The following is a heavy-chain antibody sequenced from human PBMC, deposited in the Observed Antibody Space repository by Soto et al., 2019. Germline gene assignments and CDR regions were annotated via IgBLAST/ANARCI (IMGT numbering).Heavy chain of an antibody. CDR3: ANRPLTAAGFDY. Sequence: EVQLLESGGGLVQPGGSLRLSCAASGFTFSNYAMTWVRQAPGKGLEWVSGITGSGGGTYFVDSVKGRFTISRDNSKNTVYMQMNSLRAEDTAVYYCANRPLTAAGFDYWGQGTLVTVSS. J-gene: IGHJ4*02. D-gene: IGHD6-13*01. CDR1: GFTFSNYA. V-gene: IGHV3-23*01. CDR2: ITGSGGGT.